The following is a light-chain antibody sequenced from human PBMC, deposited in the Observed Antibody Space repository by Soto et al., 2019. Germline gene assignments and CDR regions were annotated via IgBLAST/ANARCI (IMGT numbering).Light chain of an antibody. V-gene: IGKV3D-20*02. J-gene: IGKJ5*01. CDR3: QQRGNWRIT. CDR2: GAS. Sequence: EIVMTQSPATLSVSPGERATLSCGASQSGRGNLAWYQQRPGQSPRLLIDGASSRATGIPDRVSGSGSGTDFTLTISRLEPEDFAVYYCQQRGNWRITFGQGTRLEIK. CDR1: QSGRGN.